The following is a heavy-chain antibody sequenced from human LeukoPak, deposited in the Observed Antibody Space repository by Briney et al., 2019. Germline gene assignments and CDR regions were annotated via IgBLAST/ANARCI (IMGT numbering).Heavy chain of an antibody. J-gene: IGHJ5*02. D-gene: IGHD2-2*02. Sequence: SETLSLTCAVYGGSFSGYYWSWIRQPPGKGLEWIGEINHSGSINYNPSLKSRVTISVDTSKNQFSLKLSSVTAADTAVYYCAGNCSSTSCDSRNWFDPWGQGTLVTVSS. CDR1: GGSFSGYY. CDR3: AGNCSSTSCDSRNWFDP. V-gene: IGHV4-34*01. CDR2: INHSGSI.